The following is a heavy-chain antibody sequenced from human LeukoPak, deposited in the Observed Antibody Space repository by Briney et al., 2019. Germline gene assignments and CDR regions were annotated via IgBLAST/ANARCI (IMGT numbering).Heavy chain of an antibody. D-gene: IGHD3-10*01. CDR1: GFTFSSYA. V-gene: IGHV3-23*01. CDR2: ISGSGGST. Sequence: GGSLRLSCAASGFTFSSYAMSWVRQAPGKGLEWVSAISGSGGSTYYADSVKGRFTISRDNSKNTLYLQMNSLRAEDTAVYYCARVGFSLVRGLIVGSSGPYYYYYYMDVWGKGTTVTISS. CDR3: ARVGFSLVRGLIVGSSGPYYYYYYMDV. J-gene: IGHJ6*03.